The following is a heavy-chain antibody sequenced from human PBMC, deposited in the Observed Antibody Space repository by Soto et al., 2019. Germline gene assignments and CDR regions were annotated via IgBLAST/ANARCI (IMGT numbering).Heavy chain of an antibody. Sequence: QVQLQESGPGLVKPSQTLSLTCTVSGGSISSGGYYWSWIRQHPGKGLEWIGYIYYSGSTYYNPSLKSRVTISIDTSKNQFSLKLSSVTASDTAVYYCARGPQLGIPRALDYWGQGTLVTVSS. J-gene: IGHJ4*02. CDR3: ARGPQLGIPRALDY. CDR1: GGSISSGGYY. D-gene: IGHD1-1*01. V-gene: IGHV4-31*03. CDR2: IYYSGST.